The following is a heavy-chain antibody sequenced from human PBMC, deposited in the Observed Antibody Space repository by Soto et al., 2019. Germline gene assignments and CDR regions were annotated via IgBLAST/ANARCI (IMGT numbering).Heavy chain of an antibody. D-gene: IGHD6-19*01. CDR1: GFTFSSYG. J-gene: IGHJ6*02. CDR3: AKGVVPLAVAGSYV. CDR2: ISYDGSNK. Sequence: QVQLVESGGGVVQPGRSLRLSCAASGFTFSSYGMHWVRQAPGKGLEWVAGISYDGSNKYYADSVKGRFTISRDNSKNTLYLQMNSLRAEDTAVYYCAKGVVPLAVAGSYVWGQGTTFTVSS. V-gene: IGHV3-30*18.